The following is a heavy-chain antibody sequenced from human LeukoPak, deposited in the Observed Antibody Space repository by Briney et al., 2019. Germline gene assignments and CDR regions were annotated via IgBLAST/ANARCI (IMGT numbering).Heavy chain of an antibody. CDR2: ISGSGGST. J-gene: IGHJ4*02. D-gene: IGHD3-10*01. CDR1: GFTFSSYA. V-gene: IGHV3-23*01. CDR3: ARDRSGGDDGGLGH. Sequence: PGGSLRLSCAASGFTFSSYAMSWVRQAPGKGLEWVSAISGSGGSTYYADSVKGRFTISRDNAKNSLYLQMNSLRAEDTAVYYCARDRSGGDDGGLGHWGQGTLVTVSS.